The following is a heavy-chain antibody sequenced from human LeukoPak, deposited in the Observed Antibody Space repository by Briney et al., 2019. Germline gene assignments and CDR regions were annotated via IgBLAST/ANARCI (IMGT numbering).Heavy chain of an antibody. CDR2: IKSRADGGTT. V-gene: IGHV3-15*07. CDR3: STHPTSGF. J-gene: IGHJ4*02. Sequence: GGSLRLSCVASGFTFSESWMNWVRQAPGKGLEWVGRIKSRADGGTTDYATPVKDRFTISRDDSENTAFLQMNSLKTEDTAIYYCSTHPTSGFWGQGTLVTVSS. CDR1: GFTFSESW. D-gene: IGHD2-15*01.